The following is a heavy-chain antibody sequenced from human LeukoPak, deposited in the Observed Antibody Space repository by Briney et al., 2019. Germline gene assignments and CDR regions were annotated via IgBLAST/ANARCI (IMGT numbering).Heavy chain of an antibody. V-gene: IGHV3-30*03. CDR2: ISYDGSNK. CDR3: ARYCGGDCYGMDV. D-gene: IGHD2-21*02. Sequence: AGGSLRLSCAASGFTSSSYGMHWVRQAPGKGLEWVAVISYDGSNKYYADSVKGRFTISRDNSKNTLYLQMNSLRAEDTAVYYCARYCGGDCYGMDVWGQGTTVTVS. J-gene: IGHJ6*02. CDR1: GFTSSSYG.